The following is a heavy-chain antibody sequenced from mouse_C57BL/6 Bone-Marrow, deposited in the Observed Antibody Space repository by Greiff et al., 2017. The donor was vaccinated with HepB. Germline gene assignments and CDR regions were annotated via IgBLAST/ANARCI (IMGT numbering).Heavy chain of an antibody. CDR1: GFTFSDAW. D-gene: IGHD1-1*01. CDR2: IRNKANNHAT. Sequence: DVKLVESGGGLVQPGGSMKLSCAASGFTFSDAWMDWVRQSPEQGLEWVAEIRNKANNHATYYAESVKGRFTISRDDSKSSVYLQMNSSRAADPGIYYCTSTTVVATKYFDYWGQGTTLTVSS. V-gene: IGHV6-6*01. J-gene: IGHJ2*01. CDR3: TSTTVVATKYFDY.